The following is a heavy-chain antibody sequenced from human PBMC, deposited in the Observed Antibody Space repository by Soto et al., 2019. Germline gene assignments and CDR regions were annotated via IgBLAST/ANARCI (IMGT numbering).Heavy chain of an antibody. CDR2: ISGYNGNT. CDR3: ARGPTSHFIEY. V-gene: IGHV1-18*01. CDR1: GYTFTSYG. J-gene: IGHJ4*02. Sequence: QVQLVQSGAEVKKPGASVKVSCKTSGYTFTSYGVAWVRQAPGQGLEWMGWISGYNGNTNYAQKLQGRVTMPKDSSTSTAYMELRSLRSDDTAVYYCARGPTSHFIEYWGQGPLVTVSS.